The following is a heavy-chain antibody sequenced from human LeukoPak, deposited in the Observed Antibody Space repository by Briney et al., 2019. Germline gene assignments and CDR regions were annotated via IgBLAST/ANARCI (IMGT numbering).Heavy chain of an antibody. Sequence: SETLSLTCAVYGGSFSGYYWSWIRQPPGKGLEWIGEINHSGSTNYNPSLKSRVTISEDTSKNQFSLKLSSVTAADTAVYYCASYCSSTSCYDMDVWGKGTTVTVSS. D-gene: IGHD2-2*01. CDR2: INHSGST. J-gene: IGHJ6*03. V-gene: IGHV4-34*01. CDR3: ASYCSSTSCYDMDV. CDR1: GGSFSGYY.